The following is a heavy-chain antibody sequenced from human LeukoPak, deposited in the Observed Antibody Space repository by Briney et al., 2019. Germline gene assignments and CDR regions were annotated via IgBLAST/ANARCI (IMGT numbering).Heavy chain of an antibody. CDR2: IYYSGST. V-gene: IGHV4-59*01. J-gene: IGHJ6*02. Sequence: SETLSLTCTVSGGSISSYYWSWVRQPPGKGLEWIGYIYYSGSTNYNPSLKSRVTISVDTSKNQFSLKLSSVTAANTAVYYCARDRRTVTTWYYGMDVWGQGTTVTVSS. CDR3: ARDRRTVTTWYYGMDV. CDR1: GGSISSYY. D-gene: IGHD4-17*01.